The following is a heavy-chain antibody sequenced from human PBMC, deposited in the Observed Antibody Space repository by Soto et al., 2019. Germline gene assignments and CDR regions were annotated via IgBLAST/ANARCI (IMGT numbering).Heavy chain of an antibody. V-gene: IGHV3-7*03. Sequence: GSLRLSCAASGFTFGDYWMSWVRRPPGKGLEWVAHMKKDGSEKYYVDSVKGRFTVSRDNTKNSLYLQMNSLRAEDTAVYYCAKLGSGYYTGLYFDYWGPGTLVTVSS. J-gene: IGHJ4*02. D-gene: IGHD3-3*01. CDR1: GFTFGDYW. CDR3: AKLGSGYYTGLYFDY. CDR2: MKKDGSEK.